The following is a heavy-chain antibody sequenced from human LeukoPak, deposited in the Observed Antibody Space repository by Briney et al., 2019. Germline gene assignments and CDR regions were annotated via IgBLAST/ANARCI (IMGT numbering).Heavy chain of an antibody. J-gene: IGHJ4*02. CDR3: ARKRKPRYYYGSGSYFDY. V-gene: IGHV3-23*01. CDR1: GFTFSSYA. D-gene: IGHD3-10*01. CDR2: ISGSGGAT. Sequence: GGSLRLSCAASGFTFSSYAMNWVRQAPGKGLEWVSGISGSGGATYYADSVKGRFTISRDNAKNSLYLQMNSLRAEDTAVYYCARKRKPRYYYGSGSYFDYWGQGTLVTVSS.